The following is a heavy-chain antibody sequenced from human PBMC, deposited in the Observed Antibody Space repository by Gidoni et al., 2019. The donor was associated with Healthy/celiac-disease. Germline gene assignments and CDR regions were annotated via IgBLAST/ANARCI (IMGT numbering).Heavy chain of an antibody. CDR3: ALGRGAALFY. J-gene: IGHJ4*02. CDR1: GGSFSGYY. Sequence: QVQLQQWGAGLLKPSETLSLTCAVYGGSFSGYYWSWIRQPPGKGLEWIGEINHSGSTNYNPSLKSRVTISVDTSKNQFSLKLSSVTAADTAVYYCALGRGAALFYWGQGTLVTVSS. V-gene: IGHV4-34*01. D-gene: IGHD6-25*01. CDR2: INHSGST.